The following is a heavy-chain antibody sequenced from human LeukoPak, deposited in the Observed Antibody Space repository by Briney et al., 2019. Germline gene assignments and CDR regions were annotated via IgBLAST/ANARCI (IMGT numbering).Heavy chain of an antibody. Sequence: SETLSLTCAASGESFSDYYWSWVRQPPGKGLEWIGEINHSGYTDYNPPLKSRVTISVDTSKNQFSLNLGSVTAADTAVYYCARAAQLTEARGAFDIWGQGTMVTVSS. D-gene: IGHD2-2*01. CDR2: INHSGYT. CDR3: ARAAQLTEARGAFDI. CDR1: GESFSDYY. J-gene: IGHJ3*02. V-gene: IGHV4-34*01.